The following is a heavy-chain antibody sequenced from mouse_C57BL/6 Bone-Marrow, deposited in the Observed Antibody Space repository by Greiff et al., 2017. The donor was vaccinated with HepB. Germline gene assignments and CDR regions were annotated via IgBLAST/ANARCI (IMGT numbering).Heavy chain of an antibody. D-gene: IGHD1-1*01. Sequence: VQRVESGPGLVAPSQSLSITCPVSGFSLTRYAISWVRQPPGKGLEWLGGIWTGRGTNYNSALKSRLSIRKANSKIQVFLKMNSLQTDDTARYYCARNYYYGSSFAYWGQGTLVTVSA. CDR3: ARNYYYGSSFAY. V-gene: IGHV2-9-1*01. CDR2: IWTGRGT. J-gene: IGHJ3*01. CDR1: GFSLTRYA.